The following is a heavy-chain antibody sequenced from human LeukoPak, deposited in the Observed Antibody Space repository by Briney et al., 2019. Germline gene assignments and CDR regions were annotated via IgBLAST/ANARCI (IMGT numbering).Heavy chain of an antibody. J-gene: IGHJ4*02. CDR2: ISAYNGNT. CDR3: ARGHVAAAGGDY. CDR1: GYTFTSYG. D-gene: IGHD6-13*01. V-gene: IGHV1-18*01. Sequence: ASVKVSCKASGYTFTSYGISWVRQAPGQGLEWMGWISAYNGNTNYAQKFQGRVTMTRNTSISTAYMELSSLRSEDTAVYYCARGHVAAAGGDYWGQGTLVTVSS.